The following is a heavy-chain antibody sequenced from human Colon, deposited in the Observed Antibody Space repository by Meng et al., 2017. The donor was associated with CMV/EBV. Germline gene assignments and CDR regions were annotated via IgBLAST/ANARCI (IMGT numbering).Heavy chain of an antibody. CDR3: ARDLVIRRYCSSTSCDVRGLALGY. J-gene: IGHJ4*02. V-gene: IGHV1-18*01. CDR2: ISAYNGNT. CDR1: GYTFTSYG. D-gene: IGHD2-2*01. Sequence: ASVKVSCKASGYTFTSYGISWVRPAPGQGLEWMGWISAYNGNTNYAQKLQGRVTMTTDTSTSTAYMELRSLRSADTAVYYYARDLVIRRYCSSTSCDVRGLALGYWGQGTLVTVSS.